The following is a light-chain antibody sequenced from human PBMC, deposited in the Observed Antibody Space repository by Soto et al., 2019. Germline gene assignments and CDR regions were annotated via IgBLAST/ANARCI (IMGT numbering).Light chain of an antibody. CDR1: QSLHSNF. V-gene: IGKV3-20*01. Sequence: EIVLTQFPATLSLSPGERATLSCRASQSLHSNFLVWYQQKPGQAPRLLISSASRRATGIPDRFSGSGSGTDFTLTISRLDPEDFATYYCQQSYSSPRFTFGPGTKVDIK. J-gene: IGKJ3*01. CDR3: QQSYSSPRFT. CDR2: SAS.